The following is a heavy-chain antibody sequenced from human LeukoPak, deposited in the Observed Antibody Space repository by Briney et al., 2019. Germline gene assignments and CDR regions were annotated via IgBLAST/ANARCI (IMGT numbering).Heavy chain of an antibody. Sequence: GGSLRLSCAASGFTFSSYSMHWVRQAPGKGLEWVAVISYDGSNKYYAGSVKGRFTISRDNSKNTLYPQMNSLRAEDTAVYYCAKSEDYDFWSGLDYWGQGTLVTVSS. CDR2: ISYDGSNK. J-gene: IGHJ4*02. D-gene: IGHD3-3*01. CDR1: GFTFSSYS. CDR3: AKSEDYDFWSGLDY. V-gene: IGHV3-30*18.